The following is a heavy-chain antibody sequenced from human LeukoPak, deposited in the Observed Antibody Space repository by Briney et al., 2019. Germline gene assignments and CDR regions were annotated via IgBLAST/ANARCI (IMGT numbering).Heavy chain of an antibody. CDR2: IYSGGST. J-gene: IGHJ5*01. CDR1: GFTFSSYA. D-gene: IGHD5-18*01. CDR3: ARDLRPDGYWTLDS. Sequence: GGSLRLSCAASGFTFSSYAMSWVRQAPGKGLEWVSVIYSGGSTYYADSVKGRFTISRDNSKNTLYLQMNSLRAEDTAVYYCARDLRPDGYWTLDSWGQGTLVTVSS. V-gene: IGHV3-66*02.